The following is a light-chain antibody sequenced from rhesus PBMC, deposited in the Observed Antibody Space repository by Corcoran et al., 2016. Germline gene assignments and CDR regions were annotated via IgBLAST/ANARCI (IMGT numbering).Light chain of an antibody. CDR3: LQSSIWPYS. CDR2: GVS. CDR1: QSGSSY. V-gene: IGKV3-24*04. J-gene: IGKJ2*01. Sequence: EIVMTQSPATLALSPGERATLSCRGSQSGSSYLAWYQQKPGQAPSLLIYGVSRRATGIPDRFSGSGSGTEFTLTSSRLEPEDVGIYFCLQSSIWPYSFGQGTKVQIK.